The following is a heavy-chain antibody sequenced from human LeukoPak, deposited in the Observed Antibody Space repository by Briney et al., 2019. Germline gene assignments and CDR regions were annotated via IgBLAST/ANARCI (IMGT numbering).Heavy chain of an antibody. CDR3: VRVNTYYYDSSPS. Sequence: GGSLRLSCAASGFTFSSYEMNWVRQAPGKGLEWVSYISSSGSTIYYADSLKGRFTISRDNAKNSLYLQMNSLRAEDTAVYYCVRVNTYYYDSSPSWGQGTLVIVPS. CDR2: ISSSGSTI. CDR1: GFTFSSYE. V-gene: IGHV3-48*03. J-gene: IGHJ4*02. D-gene: IGHD3-22*01.